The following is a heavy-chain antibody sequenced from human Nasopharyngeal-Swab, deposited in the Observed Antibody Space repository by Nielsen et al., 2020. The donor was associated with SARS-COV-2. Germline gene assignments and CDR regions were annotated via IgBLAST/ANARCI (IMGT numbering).Heavy chain of an antibody. Sequence: GESLKISCKASGYIFTSYWINWVRQMPGKGPEWMGRIDPSDSYTNYSPSFQGHVSFSTDKSTNTAYLQWSSLKASDTAMYYCARVPGASTNAFDIWGQGTMVTVSS. D-gene: IGHD1-26*01. CDR2: IDPSDSYT. CDR3: ARVPGASTNAFDI. CDR1: GYIFTSYW. V-gene: IGHV5-10-1*01. J-gene: IGHJ3*02.